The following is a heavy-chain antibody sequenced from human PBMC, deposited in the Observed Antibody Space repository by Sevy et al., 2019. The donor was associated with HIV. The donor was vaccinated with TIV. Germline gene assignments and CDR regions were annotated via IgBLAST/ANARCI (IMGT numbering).Heavy chain of an antibody. V-gene: IGHV4-39*01. CDR1: GGSISSSSYY. Sequence: SETLSLTCTVSGGSISSSSYYWGWIRQPPGKGLEWIGSTYYSGSTYYNPSLKGRVTISVDTSMSQFSLKLSSVTAADTAVYYCARHFRYNWNFGDYFDYWGQGTLVTVSS. CDR2: TYYSGST. J-gene: IGHJ4*02. CDR3: ARHFRYNWNFGDYFDY. D-gene: IGHD1-7*01.